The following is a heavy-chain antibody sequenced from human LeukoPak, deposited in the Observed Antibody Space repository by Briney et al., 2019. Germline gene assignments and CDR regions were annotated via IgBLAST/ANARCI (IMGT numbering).Heavy chain of an antibody. J-gene: IGHJ4*02. Sequence: GGSLRLSCGASGFTFSSYEMNWVRQAPGKGLEWISYIGSGGSAIYYADSVKGRFTISRDNAKNSLYLQMNSLRAEDTAVYYCARNDYSSSSYFYWGQGTLVTVSS. V-gene: IGHV3-48*03. CDR3: ARNDYSSSSYFY. CDR2: IGSGGSAI. D-gene: IGHD6-6*01. CDR1: GFTFSSYE.